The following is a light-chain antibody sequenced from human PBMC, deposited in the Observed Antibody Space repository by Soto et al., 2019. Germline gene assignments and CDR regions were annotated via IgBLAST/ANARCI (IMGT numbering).Light chain of an antibody. Sequence: VLTQTPSVSGAPGQRVTISCTGRSSNIGAGYDVHWYQHLPGTAPKLLIYGTTNRPSGVPDRFSGSKSGISASLAITGLQAEDEADYYCHSYDSSLSASVFGAGTKVT. CDR2: GTT. J-gene: IGLJ1*01. V-gene: IGLV1-40*01. CDR3: HSYDSSLSASV. CDR1: SSNIGAGYD.